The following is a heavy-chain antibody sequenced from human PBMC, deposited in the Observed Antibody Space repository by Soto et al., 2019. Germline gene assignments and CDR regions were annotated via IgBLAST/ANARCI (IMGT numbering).Heavy chain of an antibody. D-gene: IGHD5-12*01. CDR3: AIGHVEMATIGWWYFDH. Sequence: ASVKVSCKVSGYTLTELSMHWVRQAPGKGLEWMGGFDPEDGETIYAQKFQGRVTMTEDTSTDTAYMELSSLRSEDTAVYYCAIGHVEMATIGWWYFDHWGQGTLVTVSS. J-gene: IGHJ4*02. V-gene: IGHV1-24*01. CDR1: GYTLTELS. CDR2: FDPEDGET.